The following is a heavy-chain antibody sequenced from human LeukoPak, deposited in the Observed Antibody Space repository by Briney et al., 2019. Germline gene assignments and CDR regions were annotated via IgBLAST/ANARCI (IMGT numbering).Heavy chain of an antibody. V-gene: IGHV4-39*01. CDR2: FFYSGST. D-gene: IGHD4-17*01. CDR3: ARPHNYGDYEYYFDY. Sequence: KPSETLSLTCTVSGGSISSNNYYWGWIRQPPGKGLEWIGSFFYSGSTYYNPSLKSRVTISVDTSKNQFSLKLSSVTAADTAVYYCARPHNYGDYEYYFDYWGQGTLVTVSS. CDR1: GGSISSNNYY. J-gene: IGHJ4*02.